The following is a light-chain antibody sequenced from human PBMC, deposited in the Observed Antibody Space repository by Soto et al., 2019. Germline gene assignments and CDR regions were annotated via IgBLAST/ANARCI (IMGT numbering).Light chain of an antibody. J-gene: IGKJ1*01. V-gene: IGKV1-39*01. CDR1: QSIDTH. Sequence: DIRMTQSPSSLSASVGDRVTITCRASQSIDTHLNWYQQHPGKAPNALIYEASNLQSGVPSRFSGSGSGTDFTLTISGLQPDDSATYYCHQTYSPPDTFCQGTKLDIK. CDR2: EAS. CDR3: HQTYSPPDT.